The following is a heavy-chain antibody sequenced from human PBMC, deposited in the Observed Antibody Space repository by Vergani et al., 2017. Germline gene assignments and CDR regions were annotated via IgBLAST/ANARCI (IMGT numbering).Heavy chain of an antibody. CDR1: GFTFSSYS. CDR2: ISSSSRYI. D-gene: IGHD2-21*01. V-gene: IGHV3-21*01. Sequence: EVQLVESGGGLVKPGGSLRLSCAASGFTFSSYSMNWVRQAPGKGLEWVSSISSSSRYIYYADSVKGRFTISRDNAKNSLYLQMNSLRAEDTAVYYCASVGDVDAFDIWGQGTMVTVSS. J-gene: IGHJ3*02. CDR3: ASVGDVDAFDI.